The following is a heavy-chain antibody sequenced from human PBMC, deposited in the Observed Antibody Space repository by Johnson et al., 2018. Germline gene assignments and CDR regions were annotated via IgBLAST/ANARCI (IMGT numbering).Heavy chain of an antibody. CDR2: IDGEGSTT. CDR3: ARGVRSGSYPYCYYGMDV. CDR1: GFTFSNYW. J-gene: IGHJ6*02. V-gene: IGHV3-74*01. Sequence: VQLQESGGGLVQPGGSLRVSCAASGFTFSNYWMYWVRQAPRKGLVWVSRIDGEGSTTTYADSVKGRFTISRDNAKNTLYLQMNSLRAEDTAVYYGARGVRSGSYPYCYYGMDVWGQGTTVTVS. D-gene: IGHD1-26*01.